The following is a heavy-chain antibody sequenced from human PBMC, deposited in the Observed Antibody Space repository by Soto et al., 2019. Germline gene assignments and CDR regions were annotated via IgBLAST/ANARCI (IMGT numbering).Heavy chain of an antibody. CDR2: VIHTGRT. Sequence: PSETLSLTCTVYARSFSGYYWSWIRQPPGKGLEWIGEVIHTGRTNYNPSLKGRVTISVDTSKNQFSLKLSSVTAADTAVYYCASSYYDILTGPGWFDPWGRGTLVTVSS. CDR1: ARSFSGYY. D-gene: IGHD3-9*01. J-gene: IGHJ5*02. CDR3: ASSYYDILTGPGWFDP. V-gene: IGHV4-34*12.